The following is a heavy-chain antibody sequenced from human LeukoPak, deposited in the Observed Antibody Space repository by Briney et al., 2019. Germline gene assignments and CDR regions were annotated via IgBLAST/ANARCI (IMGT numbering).Heavy chain of an antibody. CDR2: ISAYNGNT. V-gene: IGHV1-18*01. CDR1: GYTFSSYG. Sequence: GASVKVSCKASGYTFSSYGISWVRQAPGQGLEWMGWISAYNGNTNYAQKLQGRVTMTTDTSTSTAYMELRSLRSDDTAVYYCARVTLECSSTSCYRRIGYYYMDVWGKGTTVTVSS. J-gene: IGHJ6*03. D-gene: IGHD2-2*01. CDR3: ARVTLECSSTSCYRRIGYYYMDV.